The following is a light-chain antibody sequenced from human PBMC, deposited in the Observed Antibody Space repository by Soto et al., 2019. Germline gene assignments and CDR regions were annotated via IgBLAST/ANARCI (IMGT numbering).Light chain of an antibody. Sequence: EVVMTQSPDTLSVSPGDRATLPCRASQSVGSNLAWYQQKNGQAPRLLIYGASTRATGIPARFSGSGSGTDFTLTISSLQSEDFALYYCQQYNNWVTFGGGTKVEIK. CDR3: QQYNNWVT. J-gene: IGKJ4*01. CDR2: GAS. V-gene: IGKV3D-15*01. CDR1: QSVGSN.